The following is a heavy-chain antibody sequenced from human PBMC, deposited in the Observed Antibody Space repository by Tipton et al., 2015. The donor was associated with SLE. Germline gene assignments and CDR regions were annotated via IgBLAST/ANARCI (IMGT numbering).Heavy chain of an antibody. D-gene: IGHD4-11*01. V-gene: IGHV4-59*01. CDR2: IYYSGST. CDR3: ARWAGPTVNFDY. Sequence: TLSLTCTVSGGSISSYYWSWIRQPPGKGLEWIGYIYYSGSTNYNPSLKSRVTISVDTSKNQFSLKLSSVTAADTAVYYCARWAGPTVNFDYWDQGTLVTVSS. J-gene: IGHJ4*02. CDR1: GGSISSYY.